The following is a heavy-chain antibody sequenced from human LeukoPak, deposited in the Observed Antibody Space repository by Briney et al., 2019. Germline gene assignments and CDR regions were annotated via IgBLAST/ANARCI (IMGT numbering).Heavy chain of an antibody. CDR3: ARAEKTVAGPFDI. J-gene: IGHJ3*02. V-gene: IGHV3-66*01. D-gene: IGHD6-19*01. CDR1: GFTVSSNY. Sequence: PGGSLRLSCAASGFTVSSNYMSWVRQAPGKGLEWVSVIYSGGSTCYADSVKGRFTISRDNSKNTLYLQMNSLRAEDTAVYYCARAEKTVAGPFDIWGQGTMVTVSS. CDR2: IYSGGST.